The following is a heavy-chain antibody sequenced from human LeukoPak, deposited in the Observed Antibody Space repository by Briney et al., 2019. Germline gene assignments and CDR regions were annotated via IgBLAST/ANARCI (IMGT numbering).Heavy chain of an antibody. CDR2: ITAYNGNT. CDR3: ARGSTSAIDY. V-gene: IGHV1-18*01. Sequence: GASVKVSCKASGYTFISYGLSWVRQAPGQGLERMGWITAYNGNTNYAQKFQGRVTMTTDTTTSTAYMELRSLRSDDTAVYYCARGSTSAIDYWGQGTLVTVSS. D-gene: IGHD2-2*01. CDR1: GYTFISYG. J-gene: IGHJ4*02.